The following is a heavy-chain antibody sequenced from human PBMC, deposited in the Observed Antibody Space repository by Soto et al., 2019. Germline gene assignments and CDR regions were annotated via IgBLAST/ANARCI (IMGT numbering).Heavy chain of an antibody. CDR1: GYTFTSYA. CDR3: VKGDLYTAVVNSPDAFDF. V-gene: IGHV1-3*01. D-gene: IGHD5-18*01. Sequence: ASVKVSCKASGYTFTSYAMHWVRQAPGQRLEWMGWINAGNGNTKYSQKFQGRVTITRDTSASTAYMELSSLRSEDTAVYYCVKGDLYTAVVNSPDAFDFWGQGTMLTVSS. CDR2: INAGNGNT. J-gene: IGHJ3*01.